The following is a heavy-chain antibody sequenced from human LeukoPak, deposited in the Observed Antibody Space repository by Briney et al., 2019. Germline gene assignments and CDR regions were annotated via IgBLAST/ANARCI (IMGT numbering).Heavy chain of an antibody. V-gene: IGHV1-18*01. CDR2: ISAYNGNT. Sequence: GTSVKVSCKASGYTFTSYGISWVRQAPGQGLEWMGWISAYNGNTNYAQKLQGRVTMTTDTSTSTAYMELRSLRSDDTAVYYCARVERFPGYYNVDYWGQGTLVTVSS. CDR1: GYTFTSYG. J-gene: IGHJ4*02. CDR3: ARVERFPGYYNVDY. D-gene: IGHD3-9*01.